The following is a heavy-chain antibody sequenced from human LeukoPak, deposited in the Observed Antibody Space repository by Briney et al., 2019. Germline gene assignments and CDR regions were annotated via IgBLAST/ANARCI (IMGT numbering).Heavy chain of an antibody. CDR3: ARASRGTRDYFDY. CDR2: ISSSGSTI. Sequence: GVSLRLSCAASGFTFSSYEMNWVRQAQGMGLEWVSYISSSGSTIYYAYSVKVRFTISRANAKTSLYLQMNSLRAEDTSVYYCARASRGTRDYFDYWGQGTLVTVSS. CDR1: GFTFSSYE. J-gene: IGHJ4*02. V-gene: IGHV3-48*03. D-gene: IGHD1-1*01.